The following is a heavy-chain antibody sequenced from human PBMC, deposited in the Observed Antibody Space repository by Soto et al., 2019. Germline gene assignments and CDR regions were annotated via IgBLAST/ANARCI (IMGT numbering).Heavy chain of an antibody. CDR3: ARDVDWACDH. V-gene: IGHV3-48*01. Sequence: GGSLRLSCAASGFTFGNHSMIWVRQDPGKGLEWLSYITSVSSAKDYADSVKGRFTISRDDAKNSLYLQMTSLRAEDTAVYYCARDVDWACDHWGQGTLVTVSS. D-gene: IGHD3-9*01. J-gene: IGHJ4*02. CDR2: ITSVSSAK. CDR1: GFTFGNHS.